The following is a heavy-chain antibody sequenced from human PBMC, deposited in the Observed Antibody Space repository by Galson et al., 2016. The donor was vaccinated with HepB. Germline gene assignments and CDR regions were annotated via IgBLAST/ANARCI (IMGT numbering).Heavy chain of an antibody. CDR1: GSTFSSYG. Sequence: SLRLSCAASGSTFSSYGMHWVRQAPGKGLEWVAVISYDRSNKYYADSVKGRFTISRDNSKNTLYLQMKSLRAEDTAVYYCAKDAGQLWPDLYNWFDPWGQGTLVTVSS. CDR2: ISYDRSNK. CDR3: AKDAGQLWPDLYNWFDP. J-gene: IGHJ5*02. V-gene: IGHV3-30*18. D-gene: IGHD5-18*01.